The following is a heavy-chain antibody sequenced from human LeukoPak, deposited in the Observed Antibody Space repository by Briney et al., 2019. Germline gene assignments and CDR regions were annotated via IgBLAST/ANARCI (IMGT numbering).Heavy chain of an antibody. J-gene: IGHJ4*02. Sequence: GGSLRLSCAASGFTFSSYAMSWVRQAPGKGLEWVSAIGGSGGSKYYADSVKGRFTISRDNSKNTLYLQMNSLRAEDTAVYYCAKVSLATNSNYDYWGQGTLVTVPS. CDR1: GFTFSSYA. CDR2: IGGSGGSK. CDR3: AKVSLATNSNYDY. V-gene: IGHV3-23*01. D-gene: IGHD4-11*01.